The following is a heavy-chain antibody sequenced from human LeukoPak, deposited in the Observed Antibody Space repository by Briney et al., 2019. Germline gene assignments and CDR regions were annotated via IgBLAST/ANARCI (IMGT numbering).Heavy chain of an antibody. CDR3: ARDRGIRTGTFDD. CDR1: GFTFSSYE. V-gene: IGHV3-48*03. D-gene: IGHD1-1*01. Sequence: GGSLRLSCAASGFTFSSYEMNWVRQAPGKGLEWVSHISSSGSTTYYADSVKGRFTFSRDNAKNSLYLQMNSLRVEDTAVYYCARDRGIRTGTFDDGGQGTLVTVSS. CDR2: ISSSGSTT. J-gene: IGHJ4*02.